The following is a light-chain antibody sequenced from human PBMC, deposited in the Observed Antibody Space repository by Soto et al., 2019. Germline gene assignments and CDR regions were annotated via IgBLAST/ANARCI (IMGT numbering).Light chain of an antibody. J-gene: IGLJ3*02. CDR3: ATWDDSLSGHWV. Sequence: QSVLTQPPSVSGSPGQSVTISCTGTSTDFVSYNRVSWYQQPPGTAPKLLIYSNNQRPLGVPDRFSASKSGTSASLAINGLRSEDEADYYCATWDDSLSGHWVFGGGTKVTVL. CDR2: SNN. V-gene: IGLV1-47*02. CDR1: STDFVSYN.